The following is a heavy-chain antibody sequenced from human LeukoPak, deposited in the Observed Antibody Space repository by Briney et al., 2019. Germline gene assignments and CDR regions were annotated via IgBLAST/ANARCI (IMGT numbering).Heavy chain of an antibody. J-gene: IGHJ4*02. CDR3: ARDLEIGSSSYYFDH. D-gene: IGHD1-1*01. V-gene: IGHV3-33*08. CDR2: IWYDGSNT. CDR1: GFTFRTYE. Sequence: GGSLRLSCAASGFTFRTYEMSWVRQAPGKGLEWVAIIWYDGSNTYYVDSVRGRFTISRDNSKNTLYLQVNSLRAEDTAMYYCARDLEIGSSSYYFDHWGQGTLVTVSS.